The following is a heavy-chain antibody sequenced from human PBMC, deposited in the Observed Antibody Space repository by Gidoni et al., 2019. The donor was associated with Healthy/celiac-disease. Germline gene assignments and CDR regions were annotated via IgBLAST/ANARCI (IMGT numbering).Heavy chain of an antibody. V-gene: IGHV5-51*01. CDR2: IYPGDSDT. D-gene: IGHD3-22*01. J-gene: IGHJ4*02. Sequence: GSGYSFTSYWIGWVRQMPGKGLEWMGIIYPGDSDTRYSPSFQGQVTISADKSISTAYLQWSSLKASDTAMYYCARSYYYDSSGYSFDYWGQGTLVTVSS. CDR3: ARSYYYDSSGYSFDY. CDR1: GYSFTSYW.